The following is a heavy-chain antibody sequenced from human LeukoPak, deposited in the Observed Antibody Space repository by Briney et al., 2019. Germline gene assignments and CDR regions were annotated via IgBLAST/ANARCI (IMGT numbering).Heavy chain of an antibody. D-gene: IGHD1-26*01. CDR1: GVSISSYY. Sequence: SETLSLTCTVPGVSISSYYWSWIRQPPGKGMEWIGNIIDNGNTNYNPSLKSRVTISVDTSKNQFSLKLSSVTAADTAVYYCVRHGGSYSLDYCGQGTLVTVSS. CDR2: IIDNGNT. J-gene: IGHJ4*02. CDR3: VRHGGSYSLDY. V-gene: IGHV4-59*08.